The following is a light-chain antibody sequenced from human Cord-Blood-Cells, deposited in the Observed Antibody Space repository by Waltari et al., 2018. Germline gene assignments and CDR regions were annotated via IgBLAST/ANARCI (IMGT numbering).Light chain of an antibody. V-gene: IGLV2-23*03. J-gene: IGLJ1*01. CDR2: EGS. CDR3: CSYAGSSNV. Sequence: QSALTQPASVSGSPGQSITISCTGTSSDVGSYNLVSWYQQHPGKAPRLMSYEGSKRPSGVSNRFSGSKSSNTASLTISGLQAEDEADYYCCSYAGSSNVFGTGTKVTVL. CDR1: SSDVGSYNL.